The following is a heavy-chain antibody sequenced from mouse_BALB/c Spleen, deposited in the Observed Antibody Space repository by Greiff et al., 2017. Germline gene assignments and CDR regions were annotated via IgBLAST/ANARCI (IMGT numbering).Heavy chain of an antibody. CDR3: ARYGTAGAMDY. J-gene: IGHJ4*01. CDR1: GFTFSSFG. Sequence: EVKLVESGGGLVQPGGSRKLSCAASGFTFSSFGMHWVRQAPEKGLEWVAYISSGSSTIYYADTVKGRFTISRDNPKNTLFLQMTSLRSEDTAMYYCARYGTAGAMDYWGQGTSVTVSS. V-gene: IGHV5-17*02. CDR2: ISSGSSTI. D-gene: IGHD1-1*01.